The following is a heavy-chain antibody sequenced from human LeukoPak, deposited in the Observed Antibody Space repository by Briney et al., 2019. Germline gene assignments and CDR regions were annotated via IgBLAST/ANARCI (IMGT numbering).Heavy chain of an antibody. V-gene: IGHV3-64*01. J-gene: IGHJ3*01. CDR1: GFTFSSYG. CDR3: ARDAGSGLIWEDPLDF. CDR2: ISSNGGST. Sequence: PGGSLRLSCAASGFTFSSYGMNWVSQAPGKGLEYVSAISSNGGSTYYANSVKGRFTISRDNSKNTLYLQMNSLRAEDTAVYYCARDAGSGLIWEDPLDFWGQGTMVTVSS. D-gene: IGHD3-10*01.